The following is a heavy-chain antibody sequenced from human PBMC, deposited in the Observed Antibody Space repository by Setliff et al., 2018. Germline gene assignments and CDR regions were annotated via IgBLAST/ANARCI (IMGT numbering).Heavy chain of an antibody. D-gene: IGHD2-2*01. J-gene: IGHJ3*02. CDR1: GFTFSAHY. CDR2: IRNKDNSYTT. CDR3: TTYPVQCSSTTCYAFDI. V-gene: IGHV3-72*01. Sequence: GGSLRLSCAASGFTFSAHYMDWLRQAPGKGLEWVGRIRNKDNSYTTDYAAPVKGRFTISRDDSKNTLYLQMNSLKTEDTAVYYCTTYPVQCSSTTCYAFDIWGQGTMVTVSS.